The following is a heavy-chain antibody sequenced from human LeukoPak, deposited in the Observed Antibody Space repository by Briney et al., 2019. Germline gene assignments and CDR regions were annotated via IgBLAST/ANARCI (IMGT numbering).Heavy chain of an antibody. CDR3: TRDIVVVPAAIYYYYYYGMDV. V-gene: IGHV3-49*04. J-gene: IGHJ6*04. Sequence: GGSLRLSCTASGFTLGDYAMSWVGQAPGKGLEWVGFIRSKAYGGTTEYAASVKGRFTISRDDSKSIAYLQMNSLKTEDTAVYYCTRDIVVVPAAIYYYYYYGMDVWGKGTTVTVSS. D-gene: IGHD2-2*01. CDR2: IRSKAYGGTT. CDR1: GFTLGDYA.